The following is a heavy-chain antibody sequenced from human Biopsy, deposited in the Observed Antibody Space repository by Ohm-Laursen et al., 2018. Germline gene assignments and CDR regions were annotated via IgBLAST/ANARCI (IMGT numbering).Heavy chain of an antibody. Sequence: SVTVSCKVSGYTLTALSMHWARQAPGRGLEWIGGFAPENGKTIHAQKFQGKITMTEDTSTDTAYMELSSLRSEDTAVYYCAADINVWNVNFWGQGTQVTVSS. CDR2: FAPENGKT. J-gene: IGHJ4*02. CDR3: AADINVWNVNF. D-gene: IGHD1-1*01. CDR1: GYTLTALS. V-gene: IGHV1-24*01.